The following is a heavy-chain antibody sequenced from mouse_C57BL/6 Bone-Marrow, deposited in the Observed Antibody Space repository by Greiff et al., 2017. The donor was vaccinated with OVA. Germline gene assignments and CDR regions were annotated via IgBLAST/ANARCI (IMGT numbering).Heavy chain of an antibody. CDR2: IDPSDSYT. D-gene: IGHD2-10*01. CDR1: GYTFTSYW. CDR3: ARWSYRGAMDY. J-gene: IGHJ4*01. Sequence: VQLQQPGAELVRPGTSVKLSCKASGYTFTSYWMHWVKQRPGQGLEWIGVIDPSDSYTNYNQKFKGKATLTVDTSSSTAYMQLSSLTSEDSAVYYCARWSYRGAMDYWGQGTSVTVSS. V-gene: IGHV1-59*01.